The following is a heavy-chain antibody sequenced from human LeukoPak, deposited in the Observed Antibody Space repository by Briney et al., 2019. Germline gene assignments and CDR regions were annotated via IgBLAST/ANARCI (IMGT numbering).Heavy chain of an antibody. D-gene: IGHD2-2*02. J-gene: IGHJ5*02. CDR3: ARHEIVVVPAAILCGWFDP. CDR1: GGSISSSSYY. Sequence: SETLSLTCTVSGGSISSSSYYWGWIRQPPGKGLEWIGSIYYSGSTYYNPSLKSRVTIPVDTSKNQFSLKLSSVTAADTAVYYCARHEIVVVPAAILCGWFDPWGQGTLVTVSS. V-gene: IGHV4-39*01. CDR2: IYYSGST.